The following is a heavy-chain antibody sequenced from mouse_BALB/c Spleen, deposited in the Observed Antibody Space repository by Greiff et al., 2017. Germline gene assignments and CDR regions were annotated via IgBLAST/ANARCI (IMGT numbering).Heavy chain of an antibody. CDR3: ARGGKLGGFAY. CDR1: GYSFTGYN. D-gene: IGHD4-1*01. V-gene: IGHV1-39*01. Sequence: VQLKESGPELEKPGASVKISCKASGYSFTGYNMNWVKQSNGKSLEWIGNIDPYYGGTSYNPKFKGKATLTVDKSSRAAYMQLQSLTSEDSAVYYCARGGKLGGFAYWGQGTLVTVSA. CDR2: IDPYYGGT. J-gene: IGHJ3*01.